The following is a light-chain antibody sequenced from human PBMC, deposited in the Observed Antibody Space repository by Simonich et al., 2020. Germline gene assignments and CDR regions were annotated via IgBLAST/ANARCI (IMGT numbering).Light chain of an antibody. CDR2: EDS. Sequence: SYELTQPPSVSVSPGQTARITCSGDALPKKYAYWYQQKSGPAPVLVNYEDSKRPSGIPEVFSGSSSGTMATLTISGAQVEDEADYYCYSTDSSGNHRVFGGGTKLTVL. J-gene: IGLJ3*02. V-gene: IGLV3-10*01. CDR1: ALPKKY. CDR3: YSTDSSGNHRV.